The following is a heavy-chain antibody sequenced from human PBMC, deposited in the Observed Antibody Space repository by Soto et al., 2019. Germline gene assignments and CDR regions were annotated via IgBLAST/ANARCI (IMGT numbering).Heavy chain of an antibody. CDR3: ARPYCSTTSCHNWFAP. V-gene: IGHV1-18*01. D-gene: IGHD2-2*01. Sequence: QVQLVQSGAEVKKPGASVRVSCKASGYTFTTYGISWVRQAPGQGLEWMGWISTYNGDTNYAQKLQGRVTMTTDTSTSTAYMELRSLRSDDTAVYYCARPYCSTTSCHNWFAPWGQGTLVTVSS. J-gene: IGHJ5*02. CDR2: ISTYNGDT. CDR1: GYTFTTYG.